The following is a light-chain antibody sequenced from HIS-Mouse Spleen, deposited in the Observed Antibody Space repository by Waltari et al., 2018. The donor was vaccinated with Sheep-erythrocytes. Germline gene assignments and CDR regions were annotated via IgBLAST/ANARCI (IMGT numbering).Light chain of an antibody. CDR2: DVS. CDR1: SSDVGGSNY. Sequence: QSALTQPRSVSGSPGQSVTIPCTGTSSDVGGSNYVSWYQQHPGKAPKLMIYDVSKRPSGVPDRFSGSKSGNTASLTISGLQAEDEADYYCCSYAGSSTPWVFGGGTKLTVL. CDR3: CSYAGSSTPWV. J-gene: IGLJ3*02. V-gene: IGLV2-11*01.